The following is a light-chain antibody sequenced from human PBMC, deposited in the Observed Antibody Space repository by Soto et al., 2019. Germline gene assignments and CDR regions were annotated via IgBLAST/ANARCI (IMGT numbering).Light chain of an antibody. CDR2: GAS. J-gene: IGKJ1*01. CDR1: QSVSSSY. Sequence: EIVLTQSPGTLSLSPGERATLSCRASQSVSSSYLAWYQQKPGQAPRLLIYGASSRATGIPDRFSGSGSGTDCTLTISRLEPEDFAVYDSQQYGSSPPWTFGQGTNVEIK. V-gene: IGKV3-20*01. CDR3: QQYGSSPPWT.